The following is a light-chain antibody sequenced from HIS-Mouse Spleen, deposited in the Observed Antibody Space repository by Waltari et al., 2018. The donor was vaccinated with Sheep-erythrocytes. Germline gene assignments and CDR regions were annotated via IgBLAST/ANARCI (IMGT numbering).Light chain of an antibody. Sequence: QSVLTQPPSVSGAPGQRVTISCTGSSSNIGAGYDVHWYQQLPGTAPKLLIYGNRKRPSGGPDRCAGAKSGTSASLAITGLQAEDEADYYCQSYDSSLSGWVFGGGTKLTVL. CDR1: SSNIGAGYD. V-gene: IGLV1-40*01. CDR3: QSYDSSLSGWV. J-gene: IGLJ3*02. CDR2: GNR.